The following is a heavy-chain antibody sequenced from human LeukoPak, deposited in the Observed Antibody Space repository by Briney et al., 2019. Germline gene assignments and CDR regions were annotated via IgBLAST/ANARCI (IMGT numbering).Heavy chain of an antibody. J-gene: IGHJ4*02. D-gene: IGHD6-13*01. Sequence: ASVKVSCKAFGYTFTGYYMHWVRQAPGQGLEWMGWINPNSGGTNYAQKFQGRVTMTRDTSISTAYMELSRLRSDDTAVYYCARDPYSSSLFDYWGQGTLVTVSS. V-gene: IGHV1-2*02. CDR2: INPNSGGT. CDR3: ARDPYSSSLFDY. CDR1: GYTFTGYY.